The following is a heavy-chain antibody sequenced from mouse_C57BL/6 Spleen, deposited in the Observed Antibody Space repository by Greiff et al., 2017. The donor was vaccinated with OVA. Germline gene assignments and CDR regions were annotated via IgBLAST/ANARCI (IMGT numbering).Heavy chain of an antibody. Sequence: QVQLKQPGAELVKPGASVKMSCKASSYTFTSYWITWVKQRPGQGLEWIGDIYPGSGSTNYNEKFKSKATLTVDTSSSTAYMQLSSLTSEDSAVYYCARSRNDGYYYYAMDYWGQGTSVTVSP. CDR1: SYTFTSYW. CDR3: ARSRNDGYYYYAMDY. CDR2: IYPGSGST. D-gene: IGHD2-3*01. V-gene: IGHV1-55*01. J-gene: IGHJ4*01.